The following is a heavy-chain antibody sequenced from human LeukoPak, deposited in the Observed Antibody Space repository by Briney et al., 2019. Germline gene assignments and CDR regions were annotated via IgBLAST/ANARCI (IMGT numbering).Heavy chain of an antibody. CDR1: GYTFTGYY. CDR2: ISPNSGDT. J-gene: IGHJ5*02. CDR3: ARESACGTTNCLAPADWLDP. Sequence: GASVKLSCKASGYTFTGYYKHWVRQAPGQGLEWMGWISPNSGDTDIAQKFQGRVTMTRDTSIATSYMEVDSLTSDDTAVYYCARESACGTTNCLAPADWLDPWGQGTLVTVSS. D-gene: IGHD2-2*01. V-gene: IGHV1-2*02.